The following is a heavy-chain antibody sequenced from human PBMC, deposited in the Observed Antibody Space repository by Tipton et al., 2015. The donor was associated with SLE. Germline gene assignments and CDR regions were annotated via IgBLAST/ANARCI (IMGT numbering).Heavy chain of an antibody. CDR1: GFTFSSYW. CDR2: INSDGSST. Sequence: SLRLSCAASGFTFSSYWMHWVRQAPGKGLVWVSRINSDGSSTSYADSVKGRFTISRDNAKNTLYLQMNSLRAEDTAVYYCARGIAVAAFDYWGQGTLVTVSS. V-gene: IGHV3-74*01. D-gene: IGHD6-19*01. J-gene: IGHJ4*02. CDR3: ARGIAVAAFDY.